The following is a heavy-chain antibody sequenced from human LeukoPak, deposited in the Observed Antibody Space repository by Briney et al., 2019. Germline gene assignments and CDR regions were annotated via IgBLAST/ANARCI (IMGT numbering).Heavy chain of an antibody. CDR1: GNTFTAYY. Sequence: ASVKVSCKASGNTFTAYYIHWVRQAPGQGLEWMGRINPNSGGTDYAQNFRGRVTLTRDTSISTAYMDLTRLRSDDTAMYYCASDQAGSVNSFDPWGQGTLVTVSS. V-gene: IGHV1-2*06. CDR3: ASDQAGSVNSFDP. J-gene: IGHJ5*02. CDR2: INPNSGGT.